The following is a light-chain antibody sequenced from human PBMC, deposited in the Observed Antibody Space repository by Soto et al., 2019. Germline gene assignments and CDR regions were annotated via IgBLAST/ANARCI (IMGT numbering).Light chain of an antibody. CDR3: ETWDSNPRV. CDR2: LERSGSY. V-gene: IGLV4-60*02. CDR1: SGHSSYI. J-gene: IGLJ2*01. Sequence: QPVLTQSSSASASLGSSVKLTCTLSSGHSSYIIAWHQQQPGKAPRYLMKLERSGSYNKGSGVPDRFSGSSSGADRYLTISNLQFEDEADYYFETWDSNPRVFGGGTKLTVL.